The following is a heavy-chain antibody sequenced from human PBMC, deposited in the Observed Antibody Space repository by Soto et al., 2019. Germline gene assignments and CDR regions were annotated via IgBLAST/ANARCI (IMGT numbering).Heavy chain of an antibody. Sequence: QVQLQESGPGLVKPSETLSLTCTVSGGSISSYYWSWIRQPPGKALEWIGYIYYSWSTNYNPSLKSRVTMSVDTSKNQFSLKLSSVTAADTAVYYCARRYGSAFDYWGQGTLVTVSS. V-gene: IGHV4-59*08. CDR2: IYYSWST. D-gene: IGHD3-10*01. CDR1: GGSISSYY. CDR3: ARRYGSAFDY. J-gene: IGHJ4*02.